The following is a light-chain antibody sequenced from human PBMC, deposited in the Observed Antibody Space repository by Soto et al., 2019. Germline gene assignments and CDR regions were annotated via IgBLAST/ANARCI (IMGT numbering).Light chain of an antibody. CDR2: TAS. J-gene: IGKJ4*01. CDR3: QQSHSTPLT. V-gene: IGKV1-39*01. Sequence: DIQMTQSPSSLSASVGDRVSITCRASQSISNYLNWYQQKPGTATKLLIYTASSLQSGVPSRFSGSGSGTDFTLTISSLQPEDFATYYCQQSHSTPLTFGGGTKVDIK. CDR1: QSISNY.